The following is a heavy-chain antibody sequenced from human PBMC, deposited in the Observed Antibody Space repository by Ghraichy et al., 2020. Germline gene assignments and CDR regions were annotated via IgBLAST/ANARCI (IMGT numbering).Heavy chain of an antibody. V-gene: IGHV3-23*01. Sequence: GGSLRLSCAASGFTFSTYAMTWVRQAPGKGLEWVSGIGGSGDNTYYADSVRGRFTISRDNSRNTLYLQMNSLRDEDTAVYYCARTSRYQVALGPQTFLYGMDVWGQGTTVTVSS. CDR1: GFTFSTYA. J-gene: IGHJ6*02. CDR3: ARTSRYQVALGPQTFLYGMDV. CDR2: IGGSGDNT. D-gene: IGHD1/OR15-1a*01.